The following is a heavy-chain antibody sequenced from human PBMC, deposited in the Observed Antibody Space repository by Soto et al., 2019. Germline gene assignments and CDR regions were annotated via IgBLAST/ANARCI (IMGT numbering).Heavy chain of an antibody. D-gene: IGHD2-8*01. CDR2: INPRGGST. CDR3: ARPPSPGCINAVCYPLDY. J-gene: IGHJ4*02. Sequence: QVQLVQSGAEVKKPGASVKISCKASGYTFTSYYMHWVRQAPGNGLEWMGIINPRGGSTNYAQKLQGRVAMTRDTSTNTVYMQLNSLRSEDTAVYYCARPPSPGCINAVCYPLDYWGQGTLVTVSS. CDR1: GYTFTSYY. V-gene: IGHV1-46*01.